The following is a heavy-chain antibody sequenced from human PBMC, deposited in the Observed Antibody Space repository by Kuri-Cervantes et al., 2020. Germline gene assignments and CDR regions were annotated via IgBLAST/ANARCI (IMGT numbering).Heavy chain of an antibody. CDR3: ARVSSISYWFDP. Sequence: SETLSLTCTVSGGSISSYYWSWIRQPAGKGLEWMGRIYTSGSTNYNPSLKSQVTMSVDTSKNQFTLKLNSVTAADTAVYSCARVSSISYWFDPWGQGTLVTVSS. CDR1: GGSISSYY. V-gene: IGHV4-4*07. J-gene: IGHJ5*02. CDR2: IYTSGST. D-gene: IGHD6-13*01.